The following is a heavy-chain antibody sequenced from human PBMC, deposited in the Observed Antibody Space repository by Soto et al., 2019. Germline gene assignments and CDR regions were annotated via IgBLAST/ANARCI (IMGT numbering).Heavy chain of an antibody. V-gene: IGHV4-30-2*01. CDR3: ARVPGP. J-gene: IGHJ5*02. CDR1: GGSVRSGGYS. CDR2: IYHSGST. D-gene: IGHD3-10*01. Sequence: PSESPSLACAASGGSVRSGGYSWSWIRQPPGKGLEWIGYIYHSGSTYYNPSLKSRVTISVDRSKNQFSLKLTSVTAADTAVYYCARVPGPWGQGTLVTVSS.